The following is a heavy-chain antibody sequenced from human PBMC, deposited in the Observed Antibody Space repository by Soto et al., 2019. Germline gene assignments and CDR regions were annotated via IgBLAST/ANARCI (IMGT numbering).Heavy chain of an antibody. D-gene: IGHD3-22*01. V-gene: IGHV2-5*02. CDR3: AHSLIGYYYDSSGSNWFDP. CDR2: IYWDDDK. Sequence: QITLKESGPTLVKPTQTLTLTCTFSGFSLSTSAVGVGWIRQPPGKALEWLALIYWDDDKRYSPSLKSRLTITKDTSKNQVVLTMTNRDPVDTATYYCAHSLIGYYYDSSGSNWFDPWGHGTLVTVSS. J-gene: IGHJ5*02. CDR1: GFSLSTSAVG.